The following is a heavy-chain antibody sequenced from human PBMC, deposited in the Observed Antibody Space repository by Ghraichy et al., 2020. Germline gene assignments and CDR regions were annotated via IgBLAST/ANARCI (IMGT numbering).Heavy chain of an antibody. CDR3: ARESAVAEDFDF. Sequence: LSLTCAASGFTFSTYSMNWVRQAPGKGLEWVSYISSPSTTIYYAESVKGRFTVSRDNAKSSLYLQMNSLGDGDTAVYYCARESAVAEDFDFWGQGTLVTVSS. V-gene: IGHV3-48*02. D-gene: IGHD6-19*01. J-gene: IGHJ4*02. CDR2: ISSPSTTI. CDR1: GFTFSTYS.